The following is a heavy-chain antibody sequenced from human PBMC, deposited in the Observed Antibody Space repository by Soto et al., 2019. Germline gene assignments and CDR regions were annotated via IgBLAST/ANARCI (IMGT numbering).Heavy chain of an antibody. V-gene: IGHV1-69*13. Sequence: VKVSCKASGGTFSSYAISWVRQAPGQGLEWMGGIIPIFGTANYAQKFQGRVTITADESTSTAYMELSSLRSEDTAVYYCARNKVRDIVVVPAHPQRLYYYYGMDVWGQGTTVTVSS. J-gene: IGHJ6*02. D-gene: IGHD2-2*01. CDR2: IIPIFGTA. CDR1: GGTFSSYA. CDR3: ARNKVRDIVVVPAHPQRLYYYYGMDV.